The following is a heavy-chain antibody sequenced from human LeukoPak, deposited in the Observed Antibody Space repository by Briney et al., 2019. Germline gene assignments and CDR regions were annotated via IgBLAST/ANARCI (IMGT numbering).Heavy chain of an antibody. J-gene: IGHJ6*03. Sequence: SETLSLTCTVSGGSISSHYWSWIRQPPGKGLEWIGYIYYSGSTNYNPSLKSRVTISVDTSKNQFFLKLSSVTAADTAVYYCARSCSGGSCFTREYYYYYMDVWGKGTTVTVSS. CDR3: ARSCSGGSCFTREYYYYYMDV. D-gene: IGHD2-15*01. CDR2: IYYSGST. V-gene: IGHV4-59*11. CDR1: GGSISSHY.